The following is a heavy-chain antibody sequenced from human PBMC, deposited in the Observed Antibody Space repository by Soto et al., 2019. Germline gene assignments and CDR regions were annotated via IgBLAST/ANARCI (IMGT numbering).Heavy chain of an antibody. J-gene: IGHJ3*02. V-gene: IGHV4-31*03. CDR1: GGSISSGGYY. CDR2: IYYSGST. CDR3: ARESNGTADAFDI. D-gene: IGHD1-1*01. Sequence: ASETLSLTCTVSGGSISSGGYYWSWIRQHPGKGLEWIGYIYYSGSTYYNPSLKSRVTISVDTSKNQFSLKLSSVTAADTAVYYCARESNGTADAFDIWGQGTMVTVSS.